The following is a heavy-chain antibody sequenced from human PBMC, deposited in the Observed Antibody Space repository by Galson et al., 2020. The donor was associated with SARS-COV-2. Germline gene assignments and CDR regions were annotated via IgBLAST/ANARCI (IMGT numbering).Heavy chain of an antibody. Sequence: GGSLRLSCAASGFTFSSYGMHWVRQAPGKGLEWVAAIWSDGSNKYYADSVKGRFTISRDNSKNTLYLQMNSLRAEDTAVYYCARDSLGSSCSEYYFDYWGQGTLVTVSS. CDR3: ARDSLGSSCSEYYFDY. CDR1: GFTFSSYG. J-gene: IGHJ4*02. V-gene: IGHV3-33*01. D-gene: IGHD6-13*01. CDR2: IWSDGSNK.